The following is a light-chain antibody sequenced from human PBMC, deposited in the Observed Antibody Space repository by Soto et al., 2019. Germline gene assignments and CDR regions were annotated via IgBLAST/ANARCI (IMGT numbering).Light chain of an antibody. V-gene: IGKV1-5*03. J-gene: IGKJ1*01. Sequence: IQMTQTHTTLSASVGDRVTITCRASQSISSWLAWYQQKPGKAPKLLIYKASSLESGVPSRFSGSGSGTEFTLTISCLQPDDFATYYCQQYNIYFQTFGQGTKVDIK. CDR1: QSISSW. CDR2: KAS. CDR3: QQYNIYFQT.